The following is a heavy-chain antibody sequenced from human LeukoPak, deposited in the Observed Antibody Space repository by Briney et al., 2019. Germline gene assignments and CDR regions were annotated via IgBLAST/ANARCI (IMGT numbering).Heavy chain of an antibody. CDR2: ITSGSSYI. V-gene: IGHV3-21*04. CDR1: GFTFSSYN. CDR3: AKDGVWIGEKKANMDI. Sequence: GGSLRLSCAASGFTFSSYNMNWVRQAPGKGLEWVSSITSGSSYIYYADSVKGRFTISRDNAKNSLYLQMNSLRAEDTAVYYCAKDGVWIGEKKANMDIWGKGTTV. D-gene: IGHD3-10*01. J-gene: IGHJ6*03.